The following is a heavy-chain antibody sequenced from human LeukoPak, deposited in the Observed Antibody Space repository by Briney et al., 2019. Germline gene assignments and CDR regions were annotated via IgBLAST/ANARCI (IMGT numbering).Heavy chain of an antibody. D-gene: IGHD6-13*01. CDR1: GFTFDDYA. CDR3: AKSPHTAGGSWDYFDY. CDR2: ISWNSGSI. J-gene: IGHJ4*02. V-gene: IGHV3-9*01. Sequence: GGSLRLSCAASGFTFDDYAMHWVRQAPGAGLEWVSGISWNSGSIGYADSVKGRFTISRDNAKNSLYLQMNGPRAEDTALYYCAKSPHTAGGSWDYFDYWGQGTLVTVSS.